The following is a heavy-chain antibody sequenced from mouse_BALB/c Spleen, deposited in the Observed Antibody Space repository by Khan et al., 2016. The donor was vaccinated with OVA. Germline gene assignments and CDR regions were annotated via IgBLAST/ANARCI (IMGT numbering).Heavy chain of an antibody. V-gene: IGHV2-2*02. CDR2: ILSGGSN. D-gene: IGHD2-4*01. J-gene: IGHJ3*01. CDR1: GFSFTTYG. CDR3: ARNYDYDEGLAY. Sequence: QVQLKQSGPGLVQPSQSLSITCTVSGFSFTTYGVHWVRQSPGKGLEWLGVILSGGSNAYNAAFLSRLSISKDSSKSQVFFKMNSMQVNDTAIYYGARNYDYDEGLAYWGQGTLVTVSA.